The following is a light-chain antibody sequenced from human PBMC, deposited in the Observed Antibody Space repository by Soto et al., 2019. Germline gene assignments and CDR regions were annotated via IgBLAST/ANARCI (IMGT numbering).Light chain of an antibody. CDR3: QQYNSYSWT. V-gene: IGKV1-5*01. Sequence: DIQLTQSTSTLSASLGDRVTITCGASQSISSWLAWYQQKPGKAPKLLIYDASSLESGVPSRFSGSGYGTEFNLTISSLQPDDFATYDCQQYNSYSWTFGQGTKVDIK. CDR2: DAS. CDR1: QSISSW. J-gene: IGKJ1*01.